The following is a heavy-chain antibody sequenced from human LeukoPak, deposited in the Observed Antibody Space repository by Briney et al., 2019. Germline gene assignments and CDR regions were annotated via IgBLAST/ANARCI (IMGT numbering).Heavy chain of an antibody. J-gene: IGHJ4*02. CDR1: GYTFTSHT. CDR2: INTANGDT. Sequence: ASVKVSCKASGYTFTSHTMHWVRQAPGQRLEWMGRINTANGDTRYSQKFQGRVTITRDTSANTAYMELSSLRSEDTAVYYCARGIWSATRVDYYLDNWGQGTLVTVSS. CDR3: ARGIWSATRVDYYLDN. V-gene: IGHV1-3*04. D-gene: IGHD5-24*01.